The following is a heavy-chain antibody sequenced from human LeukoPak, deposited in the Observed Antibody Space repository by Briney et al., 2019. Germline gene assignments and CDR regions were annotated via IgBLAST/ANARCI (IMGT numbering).Heavy chain of an antibody. CDR3: AGPSSEGVRGVIILPRFAFDY. V-gene: IGHV1-69*06. Sequence: GASVKVSCKASGGTFNSGAISWVRQAPGQGLEWMGGIIPIFGTANYAQKFQGRVTITADKSTSTAYMELSSLRSEDTAVYYCAGPSSEGVRGVIILPRFAFDYWGQGTLVTVSS. CDR1: GGTFNSGA. J-gene: IGHJ4*02. D-gene: IGHD3-10*01. CDR2: IIPIFGTA.